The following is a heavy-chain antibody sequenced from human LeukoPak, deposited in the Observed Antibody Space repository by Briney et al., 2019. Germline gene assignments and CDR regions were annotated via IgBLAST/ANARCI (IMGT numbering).Heavy chain of an antibody. D-gene: IGHD1-26*01. V-gene: IGHV4-38-2*01. CDR2: IYHSGST. Sequence: SETLSLTCAVSGYSISSGYYWGWIRQPPGKGLEWIGNIYHSGSTYYNPSLKSRLTISVDTSKNQFSLKLNSVTAADTALYYCARGATSGSFESDYWGQGTLVTVSS. CDR1: GYSISSGYY. J-gene: IGHJ4*02. CDR3: ARGATSGSFESDY.